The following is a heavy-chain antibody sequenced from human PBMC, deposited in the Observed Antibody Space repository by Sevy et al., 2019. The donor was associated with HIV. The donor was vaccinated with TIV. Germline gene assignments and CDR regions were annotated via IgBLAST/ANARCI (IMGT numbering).Heavy chain of an antibody. CDR2: INSDSDTM. V-gene: IGHV3-48*02. Sequence: GGSLRLSCVASGFPFNYYAMNWVRQAPGKGLEWILYINSDSDTMYYGDSVKGRFTISGDNAKNSMYLQMNSLRDEDTAVYYCARERGTYYDTSGYPYLLEAGFDYWGQGTLVTVSS. J-gene: IGHJ4*02. CDR1: GFPFNYYA. CDR3: ARERGTYYDTSGYPYLLEAGFDY. D-gene: IGHD3-22*01.